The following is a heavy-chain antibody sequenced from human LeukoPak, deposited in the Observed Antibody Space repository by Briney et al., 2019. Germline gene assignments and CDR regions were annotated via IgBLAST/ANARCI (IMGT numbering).Heavy chain of an antibody. V-gene: IGHV3-43*01. J-gene: IGHJ4*02. CDR3: AKERGSSGYFDY. D-gene: IGHD6-6*01. CDR1: GFTFDDYT. CDR2: ISRNGVST. Sequence: GGSLRLSCAASGFTFDDYTMHWVRQAPGKGLEWVSLISRNGVSTYFADSVKGRFTISRDNSKNSLYLQMNSLRTEDTALYYCAKERGSSGYFDYWGQGTLVTVSS.